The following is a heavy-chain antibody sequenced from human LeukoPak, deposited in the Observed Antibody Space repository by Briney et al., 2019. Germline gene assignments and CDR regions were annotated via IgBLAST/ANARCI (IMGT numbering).Heavy chain of an antibody. D-gene: IGHD2-2*01. Sequence: PSETLSLTCAVYGGSFTGYYWSWIRQPPGKGLEWIGEINHSGSTNYNPSLKSRVTISVDTSKNQFSLKLSSVTAADTAVYYCARAFLPRRYCSSTSCSEKRFDPWGQGTLVTVSS. V-gene: IGHV4-34*01. CDR1: GGSFTGYY. J-gene: IGHJ5*02. CDR2: INHSGST. CDR3: ARAFLPRRYCSSTSCSEKRFDP.